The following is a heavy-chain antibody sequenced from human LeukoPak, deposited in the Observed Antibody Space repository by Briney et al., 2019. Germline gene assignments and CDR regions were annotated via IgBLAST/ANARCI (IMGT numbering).Heavy chain of an antibody. CDR1: GGSISSSSYY. D-gene: IGHD6-13*01. CDR3: ARRRVIASLSNWFDP. Sequence: SETLSLTCTVSGGSISSSSYYWGWIRQPPGKGLEWIGSIYYSGSTYYNPSLKSRVTISVGTSKNQFSLKLSSVTAADTAVYYCARRRVIASLSNWFDPWGQGTLVTVSS. CDR2: IYYSGST. J-gene: IGHJ5*02. V-gene: IGHV4-39*01.